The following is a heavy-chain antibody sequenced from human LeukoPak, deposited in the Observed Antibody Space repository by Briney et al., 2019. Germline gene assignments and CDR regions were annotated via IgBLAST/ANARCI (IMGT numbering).Heavy chain of an antibody. V-gene: IGHV4-59*01. D-gene: IGHD1-7*01. CDR3: ARGGWELFDY. CDR2: IYYSGST. CDR1: GGSISSYY. Sequence: PSETLSLTCTVSGGSISSYYWSWIRQPPGKGLEWIGYIYYSGSTSYNPSLKSRVTISVDTSKNQFSLKLNSVTAADTAVYYCARGGWELFDYWGQGTLVTVSS. J-gene: IGHJ4*02.